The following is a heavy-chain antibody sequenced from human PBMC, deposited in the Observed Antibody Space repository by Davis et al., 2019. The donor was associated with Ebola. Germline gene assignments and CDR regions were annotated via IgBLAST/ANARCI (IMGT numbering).Heavy chain of an antibody. J-gene: IGHJ4*02. CDR3: ARMGKSYYDSLWDY. Sequence: GESLKISCQGSGYTFTSYSIGWVRQMPGKGLDWMGIIYTGDSDTRYSPSFRGQVTISADKSMKTAFLQWSSLKASDSGMYYCARMGKSYYDSLWDYWGQGTLVTVSS. D-gene: IGHD3-10*01. CDR1: GYTFTSYS. V-gene: IGHV5-51*01. CDR2: IYTGDSDT.